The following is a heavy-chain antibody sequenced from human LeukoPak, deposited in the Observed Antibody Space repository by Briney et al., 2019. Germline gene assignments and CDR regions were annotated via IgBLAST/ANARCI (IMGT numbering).Heavy chain of an antibody. CDR1: GGSISSYY. V-gene: IGHV4-59*01. D-gene: IGHD3-22*01. J-gene: IGHJ1*01. CDR3: ARLKYYYDSSGSRAEDFQH. CDR2: IYYSGST. Sequence: SETLSLTCTVSGGSISSYYWSWIRQPPGKGLEWIGYIYYSGSTNYNPPLKSRVTISVDTSKNQFSLKLSSVTAADTAVYYCARLKYYYDSSGSRAEDFQHWGQGTLVTASS.